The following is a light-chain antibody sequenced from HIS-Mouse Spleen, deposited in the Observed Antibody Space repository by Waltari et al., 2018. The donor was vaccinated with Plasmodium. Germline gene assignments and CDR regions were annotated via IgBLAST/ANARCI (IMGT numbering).Light chain of an antibody. CDR2: KAS. Sequence: DIQMTQSPSTLSASVADRVTITCRASQSISSWLAWYQQKPGKAPKLLSYKASSLESGVPSRFSGSGSGTEFTLTISSLQPDDFATYYCQQYNSYSWTFGQGTKVEIK. CDR1: QSISSW. J-gene: IGKJ1*01. V-gene: IGKV1-5*03. CDR3: QQYNSYSWT.